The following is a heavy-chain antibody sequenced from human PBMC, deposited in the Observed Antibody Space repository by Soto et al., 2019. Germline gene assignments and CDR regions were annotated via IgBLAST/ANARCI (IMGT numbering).Heavy chain of an antibody. CDR3: ATSIAATPAFDY. D-gene: IGHD6-6*01. CDR1: GFTFSSYG. CDR2: IWYDGSNK. V-gene: IGHV3-33*01. Sequence: GGSLRLSCAASGFTFSSYGMHWVRQAPGKGLEWVAVIWYDGSNKYYADSVKGRFTISRDNSKNTLYLQMNSLRAEDTAVYYCATSIAATPAFDYWGQGALVTVSS. J-gene: IGHJ4*02.